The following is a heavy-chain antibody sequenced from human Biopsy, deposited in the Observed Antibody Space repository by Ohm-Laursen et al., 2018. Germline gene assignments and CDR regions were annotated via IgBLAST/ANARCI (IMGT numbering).Heavy chain of an antibody. CDR3: ARTLVDCTSGTCYDVGDGMDV. CDR2: IISVHDIA. J-gene: IGHJ6*02. Sequence: GASVKVSCKASGGTFTRYAMHWVPQAPGQGLEWMGRIISVHDIANYAQKFQGRVTITADKSTSTAYMELRNLRSEDTAVYYCARTLVDCTSGTCYDVGDGMDVWGQGTTVIVSS. V-gene: IGHV1-69*04. CDR1: GGTFTRYA. D-gene: IGHD2-15*01.